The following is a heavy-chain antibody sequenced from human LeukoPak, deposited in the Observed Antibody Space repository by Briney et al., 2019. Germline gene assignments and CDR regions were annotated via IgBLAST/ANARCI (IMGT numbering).Heavy chain of an antibody. CDR1: GFPFSTHW. V-gene: IGHV3-7*05. J-gene: IGHJ4*02. CDR2: INQDGSQK. Sequence: PGGSLRLSCAATGFPFSTHWMRWVRQAPGKGLEWVANINQDGSQKSCVDSVKGRFSISRDNAKNSLYLQMHSLRAEDTAVYYWARSNREFASGSGDYWGQGTLVTVSS. CDR3: ARSNREFASGSGDY. D-gene: IGHD3-10*01.